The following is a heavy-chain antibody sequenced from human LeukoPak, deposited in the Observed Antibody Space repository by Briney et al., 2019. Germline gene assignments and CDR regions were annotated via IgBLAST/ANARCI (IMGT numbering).Heavy chain of an antibody. V-gene: IGHV4-34*01. D-gene: IGHD3-10*01. CDR1: GGSFSGYY. Sequence: SETLSLTCAVYGGSFSGYYWSWIRQPPGKGLEWIGEINHSGSTNYNPSLKSRVTISVETSKNQFSLKLSSVTAADTAVYYCARAGSGALRDWGQGTLVTVSS. CDR3: ARAGSGALRD. CDR2: INHSGST. J-gene: IGHJ4*02.